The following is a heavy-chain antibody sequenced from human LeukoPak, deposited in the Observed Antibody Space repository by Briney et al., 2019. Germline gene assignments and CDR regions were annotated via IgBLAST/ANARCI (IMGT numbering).Heavy chain of an antibody. CDR1: GGSISSSNW. Sequence: SETLSLTCGVPGGSISSSNWWSWVRQPPGKGLEWIGYIYHSGSTYYNPSLKSRVTISVDRSKNQFSLKLSSVTAADTAVYYCARGAQGYCSGGSCYHYAFDIWGQGTMVTVSS. V-gene: IGHV4-4*02. J-gene: IGHJ3*02. CDR3: ARGAQGYCSGGSCYHYAFDI. D-gene: IGHD2-15*01. CDR2: IYHSGST.